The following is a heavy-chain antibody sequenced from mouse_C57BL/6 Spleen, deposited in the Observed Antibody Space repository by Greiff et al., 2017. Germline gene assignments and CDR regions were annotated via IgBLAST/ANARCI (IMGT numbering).Heavy chain of an antibody. CDR2: IYPGSGST. D-gene: IGHD1-1*01. V-gene: IGHV1-55*01. J-gene: IGHJ2*01. CDR3: AREGFITTVVADDY. CDR1: GYTFTSYW. Sequence: QVQLQQSGAELVKPGASVKMSCKASGYTFTSYWITWVKQRPGQGLEWIGDIYPGSGSTNYNEKFKSKATLTVDTSSSTAYMQLSSLTSEDSAVYYCAREGFITTVVADDYWGQGTTLTVSS.